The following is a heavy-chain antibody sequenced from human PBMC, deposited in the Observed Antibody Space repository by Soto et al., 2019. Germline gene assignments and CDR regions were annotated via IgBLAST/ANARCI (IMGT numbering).Heavy chain of an antibody. CDR1: GFSLTTDRVG. CDR3: XXXXGGRSLY. D-gene: IGHD1-26*01. CDR2: IYWDDSK. V-gene: IGHV2-5*02. J-gene: IGHJ4*02. Sequence: QITLKESGPTLVKPTQTLTLTCTFSGFSLTTDRVGVGWIRQPPGEALEWLAVIYWDDSKTYRPSLESRLTXTXXXXXXXXXXXXXXXXXXXXXXXXXXXXXGGRSLYWGQGTLVTVSS.